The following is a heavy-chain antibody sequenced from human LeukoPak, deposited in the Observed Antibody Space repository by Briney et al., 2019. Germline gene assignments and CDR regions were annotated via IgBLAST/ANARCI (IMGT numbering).Heavy chain of an antibody. D-gene: IGHD6-13*01. CDR1: GFTFSSYD. J-gene: IGHJ3*02. CDR2: IGTAGDT. CDR3: AKVSRIPRTKPPTIAGFEAVDI. Sequence: GGSLRLSCAASGFTFSSYDMHWVRQATGKGLEWVSAIGTAGDTYYPGSVKGRFTISRENAKNSLYIQMNSLRAEDTAVYYCAKVSRIPRTKPPTIAGFEAVDIWGPGTMVTVSS. V-gene: IGHV3-13*01.